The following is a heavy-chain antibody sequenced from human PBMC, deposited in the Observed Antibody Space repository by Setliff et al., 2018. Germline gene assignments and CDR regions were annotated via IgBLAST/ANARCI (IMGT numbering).Heavy chain of an antibody. V-gene: IGHV1-69*05. CDR2: IIPNFGTT. CDR3: AREVVVVKSAINYYYYMDV. D-gene: IGHD2-2*01. Sequence: SVKVSCKASGGTFRSYGISWVRQAPGQGLEWMGGIIPNFGTTSYAQKFQGRVTITTDESTNTAYMELSSLRSDDTAVFYCAREVVVVKSAINYYYYMDVWGKGTTVTVPS. CDR1: GGTFRSYG. J-gene: IGHJ6*03.